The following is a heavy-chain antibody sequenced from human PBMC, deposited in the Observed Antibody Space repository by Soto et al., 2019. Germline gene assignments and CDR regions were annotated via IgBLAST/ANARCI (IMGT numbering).Heavy chain of an antibody. CDR3: VKNGYCSSTSCYTAYDI. J-gene: IGHJ3*02. V-gene: IGHV3-64D*08. CDR2: ISSNGGST. D-gene: IGHD2-2*02. CDR1: GFTFSNYA. Sequence: GGSLRLSCSASGFTFSNYAMHWVRQAPGKGLEYVSTISSNGGSTYYADSVKGRFTISRDNSKNTLYLQMSSLRAEDTAVYYCVKNGYCSSTSCYTAYDIWGQGTMVTVSS.